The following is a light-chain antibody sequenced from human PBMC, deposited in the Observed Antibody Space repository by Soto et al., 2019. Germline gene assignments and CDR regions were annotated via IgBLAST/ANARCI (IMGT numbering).Light chain of an antibody. CDR2: AAS. CDR1: QGIDTS. CDR3: QQLHGYPIT. V-gene: IGKV1-9*01. J-gene: IGKJ5*01. Sequence: DIQMTQSPCTLSASVGDRVTITCRASQGIDTSLAWYQQKPGKAPKLLIYAASNFQSGVPSRFSGSGSGTHFTLTISSLQPGDFATYYCQQLHGYPITFGQGTRLEIK.